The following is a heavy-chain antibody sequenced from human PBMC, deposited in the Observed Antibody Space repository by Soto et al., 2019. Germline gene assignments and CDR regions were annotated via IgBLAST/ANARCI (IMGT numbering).Heavy chain of an antibody. D-gene: IGHD3-3*01. Sequence: LRLSCAASGFTFSSYGMHLVRQAPGKGLEWVAVIWYDGSNKYYADSVKGRFSISRDNSKNTLYLQMNSLRAEDTAVYYCARTRAITIFGVVHDAFDIWGQGTMVTVSS. V-gene: IGHV3-33*01. J-gene: IGHJ3*02. CDR2: IWYDGSNK. CDR3: ARTRAITIFGVVHDAFDI. CDR1: GFTFSSYG.